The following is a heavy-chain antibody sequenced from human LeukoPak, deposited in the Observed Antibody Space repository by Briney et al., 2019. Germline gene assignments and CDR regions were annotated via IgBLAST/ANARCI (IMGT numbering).Heavy chain of an antibody. CDR2: INHSGST. CDR1: GGSFSGYY. D-gene: IGHD5-18*01. V-gene: IGHV4-34*01. J-gene: IGHJ4*02. Sequence: SETLSLTCAVYGGSFSGYYWSWIRQPPGKGLEWIGEINHSGSTNYNPSLKSRVTISVDTSKNQFSLKLSSVTAADTAVYYCARGRYRYSYGGGLDYWGQGTLVTVSS. CDR3: ARGRYRYSYGGGLDY.